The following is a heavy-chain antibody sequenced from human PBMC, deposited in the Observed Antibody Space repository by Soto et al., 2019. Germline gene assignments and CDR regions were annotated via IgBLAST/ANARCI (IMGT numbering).Heavy chain of an antibody. CDR2: IYHSGST. J-gene: IGHJ5*02. D-gene: IGHD2-8*01. CDR3: ATFSGFFTISPFDA. V-gene: IGHV4-4*02. Sequence: ASEILSLTCAVSGDSISSVNWWSWVRQSPGKGLEWIGEIYHSGSTNYNPSLTSRITMSVDKSKNEFSLQLTSVTAADAAVYYCATFSGFFTISPFDAWGQGILVTVSS. CDR1: GDSISSVNW.